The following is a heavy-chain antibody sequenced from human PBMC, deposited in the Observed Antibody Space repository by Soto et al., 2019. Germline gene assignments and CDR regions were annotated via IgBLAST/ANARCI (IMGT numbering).Heavy chain of an antibody. V-gene: IGHV4-59*01. CDR3: ATSEVDCTNGVCYFDY. Sequence: SETLSLTCTVSGGSISSYYWSWIRQPPGKGLEWIGYIYYSGSTNYNPSLKSRVTISVDTSKNQFSLKLSSVTAADTAVYYCATSEVDCTNGVCYFDYWGQGTLVTVSS. J-gene: IGHJ4*02. CDR2: IYYSGST. D-gene: IGHD2-8*01. CDR1: GGSISSYY.